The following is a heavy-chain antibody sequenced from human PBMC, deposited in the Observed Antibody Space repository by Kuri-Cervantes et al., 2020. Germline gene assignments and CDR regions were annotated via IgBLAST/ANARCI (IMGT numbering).Heavy chain of an antibody. CDR2: IWYDGSNK. CDR3: ARSRRGYSSPEGYYYYGMDV. CDR1: GFTFSSYG. Sequence: GESLKISCAASGFTFSSYGVHWVRQAPGKGLEWVALIWYDGSNKYYAESVKGRFTISRDNSKNTLYLQMNSLRAEDTAVYYCARSRRGYSSPEGYYYYGMDVWGQGTTVTVSS. D-gene: IGHD6-13*01. J-gene: IGHJ6*02. V-gene: IGHV3-33*01.